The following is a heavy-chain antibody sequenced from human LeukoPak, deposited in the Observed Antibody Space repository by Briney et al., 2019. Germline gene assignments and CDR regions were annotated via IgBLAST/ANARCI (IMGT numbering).Heavy chain of an antibody. V-gene: IGHV4-59*01. Sequence: SETLSLTCTVSGGSISSYYWSWIRQPPGKGLEWIGYIYYSGSTNYNPSLKSRVTMSVDTSKNQFSLKLSSVTAADTAVYYCARDRWGYCSGGSCYEGGAFDIWGQGTMVTVTS. CDR1: GGSISSYY. CDR3: ARDRWGYCSGGSCYEGGAFDI. D-gene: IGHD2-15*01. CDR2: IYYSGST. J-gene: IGHJ3*02.